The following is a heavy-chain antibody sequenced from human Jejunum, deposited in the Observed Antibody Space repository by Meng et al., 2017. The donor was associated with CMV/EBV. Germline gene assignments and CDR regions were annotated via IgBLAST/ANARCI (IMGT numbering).Heavy chain of an antibody. D-gene: IGHD1-7*01. Sequence: SCEGSGFTFSNSWMHWVRQAPGKGLVWVSRMNADGSTTTYADSVKGRFTISRDNAKNTLYLQMNSLTAEDTAVYYCSRAGNYRFDYWGQGTLVTVSS. J-gene: IGHJ4*02. CDR3: SRAGNYRFDY. CDR2: MNADGSTT. CDR1: GFTFSNSW. V-gene: IGHV3-74*01.